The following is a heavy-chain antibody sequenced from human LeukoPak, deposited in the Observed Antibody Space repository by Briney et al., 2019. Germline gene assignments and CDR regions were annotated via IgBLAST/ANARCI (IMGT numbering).Heavy chain of an antibody. CDR1: GYTFTGYY. V-gene: IGHV1-2*02. CDR2: INPNSGGT. Sequence: ASVKVSCKASGYTFTGYYMHWVRQAPGQGLEWMGWINPNSGGTNYAQKFQGRVTITRDTSISTAYMELSRLRSDDTAVYYCARGWWYDSSGYYSADDYYFDYWGQGTLVTVSS. J-gene: IGHJ4*02. D-gene: IGHD3-22*01. CDR3: ARGWWYDSSGYYSADDYYFDY.